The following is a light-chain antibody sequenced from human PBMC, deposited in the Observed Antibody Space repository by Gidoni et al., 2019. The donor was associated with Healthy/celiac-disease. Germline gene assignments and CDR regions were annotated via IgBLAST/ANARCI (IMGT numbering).Light chain of an antibody. Sequence: DIQTTPPPSSLSASVGDRVTITCRASQGISNFLAWYQQKPGKVPKLLIYAASTLQTGVPSRFSGSGSGTDFTLTISSLQPEDVATYYCQKYNSASRTFGQGTKVEIK. J-gene: IGKJ1*01. V-gene: IGKV1-27*01. CDR3: QKYNSASRT. CDR2: AAS. CDR1: QGISNF.